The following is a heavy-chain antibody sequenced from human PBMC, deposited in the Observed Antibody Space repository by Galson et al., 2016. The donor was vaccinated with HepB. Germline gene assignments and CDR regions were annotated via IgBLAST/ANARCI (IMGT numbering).Heavy chain of an antibody. CDR3: ARVLSAATILPEEDNRFDP. Sequence: SETLSLTCSVSGDSISSSRHYWAWIRQPPGKGLEWIGTIYHSGNTDYNSSLKSRITISVDTSKNQFFLNLRSVTAADTAVFYCARVLSAATILPEEDNRFDPWGQGILVTVSS. CDR1: GDSISSSRHY. J-gene: IGHJ5*02. D-gene: IGHD6-25*01. V-gene: IGHV4-39*01. CDR2: IYHSGNT.